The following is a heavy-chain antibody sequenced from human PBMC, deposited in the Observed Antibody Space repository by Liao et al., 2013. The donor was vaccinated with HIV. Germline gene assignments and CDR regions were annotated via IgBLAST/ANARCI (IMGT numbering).Heavy chain of an antibody. J-gene: IGHJ4*02. D-gene: IGHD1-26*01. Sequence: QVQLQESGPGLVKPSETLSLTCTVSGGSISSYYWSWIRQPPGKGLEWIGEINHSGSTNYNPSLKSRVTISVDTSKNQFSLKLSSVTAADTAVYYCAREXSGSYYGYWGQGTLVTVSS. CDR3: AREXSGSYYGY. CDR2: INHSGST. CDR1: GGSISSYY. V-gene: IGHV4-59*12.